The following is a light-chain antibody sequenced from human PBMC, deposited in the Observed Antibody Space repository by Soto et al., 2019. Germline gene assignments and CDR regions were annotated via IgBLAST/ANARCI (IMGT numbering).Light chain of an antibody. CDR2: EVS. Sequence: QSVLTQPASVSGSPGQSITISCTGTSSDVGGYNFVSWYQQHPGKAPKLMIFEVSNRPSGVSNRFSGSKSGNTASLTISGLQAEDEADYYCSSYTSDTGRVFGGGTKLTVL. V-gene: IGLV2-14*01. CDR3: SSYTSDTGRV. J-gene: IGLJ3*02. CDR1: SSDVGGYNF.